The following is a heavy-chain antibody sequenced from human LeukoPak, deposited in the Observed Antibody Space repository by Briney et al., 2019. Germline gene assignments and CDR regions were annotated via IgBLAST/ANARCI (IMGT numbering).Heavy chain of an antibody. Sequence: GGSLRLSCAASGFTFSSYGMHWVRQAPGKGLDWVAFIRYDGSNQYYADSVKGRFTISRDSSKNTLSLQMDSLRGEDTAVYYCAKDMGYNTGWTRFDYWGKGTLVTVSS. CDR2: IRYDGSNQ. CDR3: AKDMGYNTGWTRFDY. V-gene: IGHV3-30*02. CDR1: GFTFSSYG. D-gene: IGHD6-19*01. J-gene: IGHJ4*02.